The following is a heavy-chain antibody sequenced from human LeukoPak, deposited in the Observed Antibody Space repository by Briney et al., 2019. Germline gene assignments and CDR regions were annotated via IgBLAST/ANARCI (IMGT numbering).Heavy chain of an antibody. Sequence: GASVKVSCKASGGTFSSYAISWVRQAPGQGLEWMGRIIPIFGTANYAQKFQGRVTITTDESTSTAYMELSSLRSEDTAVYYCAREYYYGSGVWFDPWGQGTLVTVSS. CDR1: GGTFSSYA. D-gene: IGHD3-10*01. V-gene: IGHV1-69*05. CDR3: AREYYYGSGVWFDP. CDR2: IIPIFGTA. J-gene: IGHJ5*02.